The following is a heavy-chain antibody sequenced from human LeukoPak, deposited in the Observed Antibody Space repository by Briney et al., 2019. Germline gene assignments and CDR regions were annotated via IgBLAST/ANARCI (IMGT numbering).Heavy chain of an antibody. CDR1: GFTFSSYW. J-gene: IGHJ4*02. CDR3: ARDTDYYGSGSYDY. CDR2: IKQDGSEK. V-gene: IGHV3-7*01. Sequence: GGSLRLSCAASGFTFSSYWMSWVRQAPGKGLEWVANIKQDGSEKYYVDSVKGRFTISRDNAKNSLYLQMNSLRAEDTAVYYCARDTDYYGSGSYDYWGQGTLVTVSS. D-gene: IGHD3-10*01.